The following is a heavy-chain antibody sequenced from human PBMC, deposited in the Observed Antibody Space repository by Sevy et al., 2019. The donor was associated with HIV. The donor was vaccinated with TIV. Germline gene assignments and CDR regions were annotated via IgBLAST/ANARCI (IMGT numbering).Heavy chain of an antibody. CDR2: IKSKTDGGTT. D-gene: IGHD2-15*01. CDR1: GFTFSNAW. CDR3: TTTWGVLAATGWFDP. Sequence: GGSLRLSCAASGFTFSNAWMSWVRQAPGKGLEWVGRIKSKTDGGTTDYAAPVKGRFTISREDSKNTRDLQMNSLKTEETAMYYCTTTWGVLAATGWFDPWGQGTLVTVSS. J-gene: IGHJ5*02. V-gene: IGHV3-15*01.